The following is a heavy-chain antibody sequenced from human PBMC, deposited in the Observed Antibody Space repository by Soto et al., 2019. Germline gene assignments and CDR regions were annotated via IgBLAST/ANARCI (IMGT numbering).Heavy chain of an antibody. D-gene: IGHD2-8*02. J-gene: IGHJ4*02. CDR1: GFNFIRNG. CDR2: ITHNSMER. CDR3: AKDQDRTWSLDY. V-gene: IGHV3-30*18. Sequence: QVQLVESGGGVVQPGRSLRLSCAASGFNFIRNGMHWVRQAPGKGLEWVAMITHNSMERAYADSVQGRFTISRDNSKNMLYLQMDSLREEDTAVYYCAKDQDRTWSLDYWGQGTLVTVSS.